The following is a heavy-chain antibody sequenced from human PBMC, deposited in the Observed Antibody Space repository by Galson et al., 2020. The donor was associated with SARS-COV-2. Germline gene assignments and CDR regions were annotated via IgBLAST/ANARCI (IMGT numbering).Heavy chain of an antibody. J-gene: IGHJ6*03. D-gene: IGHD3-3*01. Sequence: ASVKVSCKASGYTFTSYYMHWVRQAPGQGLEWMGIIYPSGGSTSYAQRFHGRVTMTRHTSTRTVYMELSRLRSEDTAVYYCARDFSRNSYDDFWSGYTGYYYYYMDVWGKGTTVTVAS. CDR2: IYPSGGST. CDR1: GYTFTSYY. V-gene: IGHV1-46*01. CDR3: ARDFSRNSYDDFWSGYTGYYYYYMDV.